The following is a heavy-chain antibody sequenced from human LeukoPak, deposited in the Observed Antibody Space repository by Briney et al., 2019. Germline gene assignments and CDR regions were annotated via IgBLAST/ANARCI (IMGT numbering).Heavy chain of an antibody. CDR3: ARVNRMVPGYCSGGTCPGDY. Sequence: GRSLRLSCAASGFTFSAFGMNWVRQAPGKGLEWVSSISSSSSYIYYADSVKGRFTISRDNAKNSLYLQMNSLRAEDTAVYYCARVNRMVPGYCSGGTCPGDYWGQGTLVTVSS. J-gene: IGHJ4*02. CDR2: ISSSSSYI. D-gene: IGHD2-15*01. V-gene: IGHV3-21*01. CDR1: GFTFSAFG.